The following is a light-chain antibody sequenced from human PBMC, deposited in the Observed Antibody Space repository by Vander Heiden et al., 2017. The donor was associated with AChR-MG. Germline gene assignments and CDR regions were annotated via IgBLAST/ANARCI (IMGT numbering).Light chain of an antibody. J-gene: IGLJ3*02. Sequence: QSVLTQPPSLSGTPPERVTISCSVSSSNIGKNTANCYQHPPGTAPRLLIYRGSQRPAGVPDRFSGSESGTSASLAINGLQSEDEADYYCSAWDDSLNAWVFGGGTKVTVL. CDR3: SAWDDSLNAWV. CDR2: RGS. V-gene: IGLV1-44*01. CDR1: SSNIGKNT.